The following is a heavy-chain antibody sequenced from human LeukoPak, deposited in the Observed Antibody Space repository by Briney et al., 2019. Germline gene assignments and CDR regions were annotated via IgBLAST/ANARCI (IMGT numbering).Heavy chain of an antibody. CDR1: GGTFSSYA. CDR2: IIPIFGTA. Sequence: GASVKVSCKASGGTFSSYAISWVRQAPGQGLEWMGGIIPIFGTANYAQKFQGRVTITADESTSTAYMELSSLRSEDTAVYYCARERGIVVVPDAYAQSEYYFDYWGQGTLATVSS. J-gene: IGHJ4*02. CDR3: ARERGIVVVPDAYAQSEYYFDY. V-gene: IGHV1-69*13. D-gene: IGHD2-2*01.